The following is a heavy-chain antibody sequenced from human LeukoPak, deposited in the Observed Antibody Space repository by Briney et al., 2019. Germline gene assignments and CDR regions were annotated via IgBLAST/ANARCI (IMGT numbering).Heavy chain of an antibody. J-gene: IGHJ4*02. CDR2: TYYRSKWYN. Sequence: SQTLSLTCAISGDSVSSNSAAWNWIRQSPSRGLEWLGRTYYRSKWYNDYAVSLKSRITINPDTSKNQLSLQLNSVTPEDTAVYYCARDLRGLYGDYGGWFDYWGQGTLVTVSS. D-gene: IGHD4-17*01. CDR1: GDSVSSNSAA. V-gene: IGHV6-1*01. CDR3: ARDLRGLYGDYGGWFDY.